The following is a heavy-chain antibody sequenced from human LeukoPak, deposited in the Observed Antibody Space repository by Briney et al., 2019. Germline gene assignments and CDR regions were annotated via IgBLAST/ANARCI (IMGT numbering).Heavy chain of an antibody. D-gene: IGHD4-23*01. Sequence: PGGSLRLSCAASGFTFSTYWMTWVRQAPGKGLEWVSAISGSGGSTYYADSVKGRFTISRDNSKNTLYLQMNSLRAEDTAVYYCAKSKRDYGGNSYYFDYWGQGTLVTVSS. CDR3: AKSKRDYGGNSYYFDY. V-gene: IGHV3-23*01. CDR1: GFTFSTYW. J-gene: IGHJ4*02. CDR2: ISGSGGST.